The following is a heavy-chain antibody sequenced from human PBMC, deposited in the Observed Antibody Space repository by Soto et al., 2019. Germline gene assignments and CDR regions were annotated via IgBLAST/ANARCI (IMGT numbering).Heavy chain of an antibody. V-gene: IGHV3-48*03. CDR3: ARERRGYSVAYTMDV. CDR2: IGKNGRDI. J-gene: IGHJ6*02. CDR1: GFIFSEYE. D-gene: IGHD5-12*01. Sequence: GGSLRLSCEVPGFIFSEYEFNWVRQAPGKGLEWVSYIGKNGRDIYDADSVKGRFTISRDDDKSTLYPEMNSLRAEDTAVYYCARERRGYSVAYTMDVWGQGTTVTVSS.